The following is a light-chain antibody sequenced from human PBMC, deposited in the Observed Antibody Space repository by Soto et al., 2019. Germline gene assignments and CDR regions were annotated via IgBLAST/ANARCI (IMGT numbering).Light chain of an antibody. CDR2: ATS. CDR3: QQYATAPYT. CDR1: QSVDSRY. V-gene: IGKV3-20*01. Sequence: ETVLTQSPGTLSLSPGEGATLSCRASQSVDSRYLAWYQQRPGQAPRLLISATSTRASGIPDRFSGSGSGTDFTLTISRLEPEDFAVYYCQQYATAPYTFGRGTTLE. J-gene: IGKJ2*01.